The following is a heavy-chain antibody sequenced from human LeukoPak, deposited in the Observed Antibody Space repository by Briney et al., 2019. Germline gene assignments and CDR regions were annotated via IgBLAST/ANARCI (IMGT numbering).Heavy chain of an antibody. J-gene: IGHJ6*03. D-gene: IGHD6-13*01. CDR2: IYSGGST. V-gene: IGHV3-53*01. CDR3: ARAPPGAAAGPRNYYYYMDV. CDR1: GFTVSSNY. Sequence: PGGSLRLSCAASGFTVSSNYMSWVRQAPGKGLEWVSVIYSGGSTYYADSVKGRFTISRDNSKNTLYLQMNSLRAEDTAVYYCARAPPGAAAGPRNYYYYMDVWGKGTTVTISS.